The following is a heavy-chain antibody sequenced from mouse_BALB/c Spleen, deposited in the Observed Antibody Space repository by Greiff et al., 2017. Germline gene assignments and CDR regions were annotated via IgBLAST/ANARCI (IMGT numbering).Heavy chain of an antibody. CDR3: AMGLYYYPGGFAY. V-gene: IGHV1-87*01. CDR2: IYPGDGDT. J-gene: IGHJ3*01. Sequence: QVQLQQSGAELARPGASVKLSCKASGYTFTSYWMQWVKQRPGQGLEWIGAIYPGDGDTRYTQKFKGKATLTADKSSSTAYMQLSSLASEDSAVYYCAMGLYYYPGGFAYWGQGTLVTVSA. CDR1: GYTFTSYW. D-gene: IGHD1-1*01.